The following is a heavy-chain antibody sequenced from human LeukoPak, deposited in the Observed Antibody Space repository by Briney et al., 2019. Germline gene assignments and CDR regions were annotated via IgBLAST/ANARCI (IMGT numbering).Heavy chain of an antibody. CDR1: GYTFTGYY. V-gene: IGHV1-2*02. J-gene: IGHJ3*02. Sequence: GASVKVSCKASGYTFTGYYIHWVRQAPGQGLEWMGWINPNSGGTNCAQKFQGRVTMTRDTSISAAHMELSRLRSDDTAVYYCARDGEAHAVLGGNAFDIWGQGTMVTVSS. D-gene: IGHD3-10*01. CDR3: ARDGEAHAVLGGNAFDI. CDR2: INPNSGGT.